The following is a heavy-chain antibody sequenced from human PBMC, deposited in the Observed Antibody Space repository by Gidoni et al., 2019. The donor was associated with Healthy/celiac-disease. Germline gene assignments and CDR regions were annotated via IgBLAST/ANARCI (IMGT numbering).Heavy chain of an antibody. CDR1: GFTFSSYA. J-gene: IGHJ5*02. CDR3: AKRGRYCSGGSCYSWFDP. Sequence: EVQLLESGGGLVQPGGSLRLSCAASGFTFSSYAMSWVRQAPGKWLEWVSAISGSGGSTYYADSVKGRFTITRDNSKNKLYLQMNSLRAEDTAVYYCAKRGRYCSGGSCYSWFDPWGQGTLVTVSS. V-gene: IGHV3-23*01. CDR2: ISGSGGST. D-gene: IGHD2-15*01.